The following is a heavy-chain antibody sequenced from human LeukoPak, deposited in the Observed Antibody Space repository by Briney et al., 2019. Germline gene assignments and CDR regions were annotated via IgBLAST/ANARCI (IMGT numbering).Heavy chain of an antibody. Sequence: SETLSLTCAVYGGPFSDYYWSWIRQPPGKGLEWIGEINHSGSTNYNPSLKSRVTISVDKSKNQFSLKLSSVTAADTAVYYCARGYGSGSYYGYWGQGALVTVSS. J-gene: IGHJ4*02. V-gene: IGHV4-34*01. CDR3: ARGYGSGSYYGY. D-gene: IGHD3-10*01. CDR2: INHSGST. CDR1: GGPFSDYY.